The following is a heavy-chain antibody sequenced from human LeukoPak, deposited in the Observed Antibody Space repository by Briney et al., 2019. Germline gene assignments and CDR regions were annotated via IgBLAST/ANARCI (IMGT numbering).Heavy chain of an antibody. D-gene: IGHD3-10*01. J-gene: IGHJ4*02. CDR2: ISSSSTYI. Sequence: GGSLRLSCAAYGFTFSSYSMNWVRQAPGKGLEWVSSISSSSTYIYYADSVKGRFTISRDNAKNSLYLQMNSLRAEDTVVYYCASSSRGALDYWGQGTLVTVSS. V-gene: IGHV3-21*01. CDR1: GFTFSSYS. CDR3: ASSSRGALDY.